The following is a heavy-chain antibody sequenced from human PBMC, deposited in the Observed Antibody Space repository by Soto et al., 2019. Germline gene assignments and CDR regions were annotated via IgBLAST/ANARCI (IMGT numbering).Heavy chain of an antibody. CDR3: ARCSFSCYNGFEF. V-gene: IGHV1-18*01. J-gene: IGHJ4*02. D-gene: IGHD2-2*01. CDR1: GYTFTSYA. Sequence: GASVKVSCKASGYTFTSYAVGWVRQAPGQGLEWMGWIDTSTGHTNYAQKVQGRVTMTTDTSTNTVFMGLRSLRSDDTALYYCARCSFSCYNGFEFWGQGTLVTVSS. CDR2: IDTSTGHT.